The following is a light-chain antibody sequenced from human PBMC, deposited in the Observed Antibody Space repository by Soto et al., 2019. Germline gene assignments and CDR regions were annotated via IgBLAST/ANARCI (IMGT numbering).Light chain of an antibody. Sequence: DIQMTQSPSTLSASVGDRVTITCRASQNIYNWLAWYQQKPGKAPKLLIYMASTLESGVPSRFSGSGSGTEFTLTISGLQPYDFATFSGHLYNSYPYTFGHGTKLEMK. J-gene: IGKJ2*01. CDR2: MAS. V-gene: IGKV1-5*03. CDR1: QNIYNW. CDR3: HLYNSYPYT.